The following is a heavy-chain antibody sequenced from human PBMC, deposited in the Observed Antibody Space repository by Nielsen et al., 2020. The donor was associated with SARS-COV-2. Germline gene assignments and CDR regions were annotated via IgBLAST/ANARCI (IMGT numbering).Heavy chain of an antibody. CDR3: ASHSKGYSSGWYPFDY. CDR1: GGTFSSYA. CDR2: IIPIFGTA. V-gene: IGHV1-69*13. J-gene: IGHJ4*02. Sequence: SVKVSCKASGGTFSSYAISWVRQAPGQGLEWMGGIIPIFGTANYAQKFQGRATITADESTSTAYMELSSLRSEDTAVYYCASHSKGYSSGWYPFDYWGQRTLVTVSS. D-gene: IGHD6-19*01.